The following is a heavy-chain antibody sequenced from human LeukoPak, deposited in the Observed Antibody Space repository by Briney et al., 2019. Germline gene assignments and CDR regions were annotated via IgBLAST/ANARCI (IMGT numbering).Heavy chain of an antibody. CDR2: VYYTGIT. CDR1: GYSITNSYY. V-gene: IGHV4-38-2*02. J-gene: IGHJ4*02. Sequence: SETLSLTCTVSGYSITNSYYWGWIRQSPGKGLEWIGNVYYTGITYYNPSLKSRVTISLDTSKNQFSLKLTSVTAADTAVYFCARYSGNYPVDYWGQGTLVTISS. D-gene: IGHD1-26*01. CDR3: ARYSGNYPVDY.